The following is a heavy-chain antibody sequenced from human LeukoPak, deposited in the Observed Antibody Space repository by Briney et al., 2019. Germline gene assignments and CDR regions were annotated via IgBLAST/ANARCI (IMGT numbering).Heavy chain of an antibody. CDR1: GYTFTGYY. CDR2: INPNSGGT. D-gene: IGHD2-2*01. J-gene: IGHJ4*02. V-gene: IGHV1-2*02. CDR3: ASASSYCSSTSCPTLYSFDY. Sequence: ASVKVSCKASGYTFTGYYMHWVRQAPGQGLEWMGWINPNSGGTNYAQKFQGRVTMTRDTSISTAYMELSRLRSDDTAVYYCASASSYCSSTSCPTLYSFDYWGQGTLVTVSS.